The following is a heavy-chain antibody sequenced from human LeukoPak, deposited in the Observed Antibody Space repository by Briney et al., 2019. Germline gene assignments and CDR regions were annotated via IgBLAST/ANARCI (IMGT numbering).Heavy chain of an antibody. CDR3: ARDVRSPGWELHYYNAFDI. CDR1: GYTFTDYY. V-gene: IGHV1-69-2*01. CDR2: VDPEDGET. Sequence: ASVKVSCKVSGYTFTDYYMHWVQQAPGKGLEWMGLVDPEDGETTYAEKFQGRVTITTDESTSTAYMELSSLRSEDTAVYYCARDVRSPGWELHYYNAFDIWGQGTMVTVSS. D-gene: IGHD2-15*01. J-gene: IGHJ3*02.